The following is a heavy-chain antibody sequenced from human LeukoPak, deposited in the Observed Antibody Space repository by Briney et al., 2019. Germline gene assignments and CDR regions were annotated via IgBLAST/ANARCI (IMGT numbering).Heavy chain of an antibody. CDR1: GYTFTSSG. D-gene: IGHD1-26*01. CDR3: AREEVGATPPYFDY. Sequence: SVKVSCKASGYTFTSSGISWVRQAPGQGLEWMGGIIPIFGTANYAQKFQGRVTITADESTSTAYMELSSLRSEDTAVYYCAREEVGATPPYFDYWGQGTLVTVSS. V-gene: IGHV1-69*13. J-gene: IGHJ4*02. CDR2: IIPIFGTA.